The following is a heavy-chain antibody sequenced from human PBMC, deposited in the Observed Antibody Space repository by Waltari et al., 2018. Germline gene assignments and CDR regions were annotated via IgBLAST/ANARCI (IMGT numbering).Heavy chain of an antibody. CDR1: GYTFTGYY. J-gene: IGHJ5*02. Sequence: QVQLVQSGAEVKKPGASVKVSCKASGYTFTGYYMHWVRQAPGQGLEWMGWINPNSGGTNYAQKFQGRVTMTRDTSISTAYMELSRLRSDDTAVYYCARDYDFWSGYRGGWFDPWGQGTLVTVSS. CDR2: INPNSGGT. V-gene: IGHV1-2*02. CDR3: ARDYDFWSGYRGGWFDP. D-gene: IGHD3-3*01.